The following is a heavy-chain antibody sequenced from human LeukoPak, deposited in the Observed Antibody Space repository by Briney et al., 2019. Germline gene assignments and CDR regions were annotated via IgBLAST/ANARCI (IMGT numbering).Heavy chain of an antibody. D-gene: IGHD2-15*01. J-gene: IGHJ4*02. V-gene: IGHV3-30*03. CDR3: VRDNPRCCGVVPANIDDY. Sequence: GRSLRLSCAASGFTFSSYGMHWVRQAPGKGLEWVAVISYDGSNKYYADSVKGRFTISRDNSKNALYLQMNSLRAEDTAVYYCVRDNPRCCGVVPANIDDYWGQGTLVTVSS. CDR1: GFTFSSYG. CDR2: ISYDGSNK.